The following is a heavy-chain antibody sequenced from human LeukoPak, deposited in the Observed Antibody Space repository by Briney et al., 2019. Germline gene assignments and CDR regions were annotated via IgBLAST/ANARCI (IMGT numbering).Heavy chain of an antibody. CDR3: ARDHKQWLVPDY. Sequence: SETLSLTCTVSGYSISSGYYWGWIRQPPGKGLEWIGSIYHSGSTYYNPSLKSRVTISVDTSKNQFSLKLSSVTAADTAVYYCARDHKQWLVPDYWGQGTLVTVSS. V-gene: IGHV4-38-2*02. CDR1: GYSISSGYY. J-gene: IGHJ4*02. CDR2: IYHSGST. D-gene: IGHD6-19*01.